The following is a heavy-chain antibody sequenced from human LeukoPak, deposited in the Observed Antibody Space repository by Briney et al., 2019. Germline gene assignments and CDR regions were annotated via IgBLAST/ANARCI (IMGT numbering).Heavy chain of an antibody. CDR3: ARGRRTGTTHFDY. Sequence: SETLSLTCAVYGGTSSGYYWSWIRQPPGKGLEWIGEINHSGSTNYNPSLKSRVTISVDTSKNQFSLKLSSVTAADTAVYYCARGRRTGTTHFDYWGQGTLVTVSS. V-gene: IGHV4-34*01. J-gene: IGHJ4*02. CDR1: GGTSSGYY. CDR2: INHSGST. D-gene: IGHD1-1*01.